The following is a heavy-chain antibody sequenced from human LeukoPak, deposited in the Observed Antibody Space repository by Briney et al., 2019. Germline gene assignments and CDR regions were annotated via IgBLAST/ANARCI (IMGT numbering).Heavy chain of an antibody. Sequence: SETLSLTCTVSGGSISSGSYYWSWIRQPAGKGLEWIGRIYTSGSTNYNPSLKSRVTISVDTSKNQFSLKLSSVTAADTAVYYCARDQGVVVPAAIYWFDPWGQGTLVTVSS. CDR2: IYTSGST. J-gene: IGHJ5*02. CDR3: ARDQGVVVPAAIYWFDP. V-gene: IGHV4-61*02. CDR1: GGSISSGSYY. D-gene: IGHD2-2*01.